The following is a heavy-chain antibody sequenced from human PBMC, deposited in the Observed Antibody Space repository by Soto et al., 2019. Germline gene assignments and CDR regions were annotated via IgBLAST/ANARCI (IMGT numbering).Heavy chain of an antibody. V-gene: IGHV4-4*02. D-gene: IGHD3-3*01. CDR1: GVSISSTNW. Sequence: KPXETLSLTCSVSGVSISSTNWWCWVRQPPGKGLEWIGEIYVSGTTKFNRSLKSRISMLVDKSKNHLSLKLTSVTAADTAVSYCGRAGGRFYGMDVWGQGTKVTVYS. CDR2: IYVSGTT. CDR3: GRAGGRFYGMDV. J-gene: IGHJ6*02.